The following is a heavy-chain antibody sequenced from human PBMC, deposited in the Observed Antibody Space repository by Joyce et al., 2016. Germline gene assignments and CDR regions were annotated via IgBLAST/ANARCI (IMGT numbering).Heavy chain of an antibody. Sequence: EVQLVESGGGLVQPGGSLRLSCAASGFIFSDYWVSWVRRVPGKGLEWVASIKDDGSAKKYVDSVKGRFTISRDNAKNSVYLQMNSLRAGDTAVYYCARRLTIFGVAGWGYGMDVWGQGTTVTVSS. V-gene: IGHV3-7*03. D-gene: IGHD3-3*01. CDR3: ARRLTIFGVAGWGYGMDV. J-gene: IGHJ6*02. CDR2: IKDDGSAK. CDR1: GFIFSDYW.